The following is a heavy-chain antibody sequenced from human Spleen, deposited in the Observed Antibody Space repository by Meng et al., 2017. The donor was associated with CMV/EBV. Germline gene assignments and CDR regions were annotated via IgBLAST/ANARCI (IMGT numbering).Heavy chain of an antibody. CDR3: AKVHFDSGSYYYYYGMDI. Sequence: GESLKISCAASGFSFSSYGMSWVRQAPGRGLEWVSTISAGGSTRDYADSVKGRFSILRDNSKNTLYLEMKGLRAQDTAVYYCAKVHFDSGSYYYYYGMDIWGQGTTVTVSS. V-gene: IGHV3-23*03. D-gene: IGHD1-26*01. CDR1: GFSFSSYG. J-gene: IGHJ6*02. CDR2: ISAGGSTR.